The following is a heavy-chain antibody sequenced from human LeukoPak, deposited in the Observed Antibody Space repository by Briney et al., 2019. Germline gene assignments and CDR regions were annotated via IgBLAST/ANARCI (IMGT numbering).Heavy chain of an antibody. CDR2: IYPGDSDT. V-gene: IGHV5-51*01. CDR3: ARRLATAEYFDY. D-gene: IGHD6-13*01. Sequence: AESLKISCKGSGYSFTNYWIGWVRQMPGKGLEWMGIIYPGDSDTRYSPSFQGQVTISADRSISAAYLQWSSLKASDTAIYYCARRLATAEYFDYWGQGTLVTVSS. CDR1: GYSFTNYW. J-gene: IGHJ4*01.